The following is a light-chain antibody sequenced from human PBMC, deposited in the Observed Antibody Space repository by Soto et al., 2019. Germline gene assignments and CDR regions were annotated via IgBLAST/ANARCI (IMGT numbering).Light chain of an antibody. V-gene: IGKV1-9*01. CDR3: QQLNSYPLT. J-gene: IGKJ4*01. Sequence: DIQLTQSPSFLSASVGDRVTITCRASQGIGSSIAWYQQKPGKAPKLLMYAASILQSGVPSRFSGSSFGTEFTLTISSLQPEDFATYYCQQLNSYPLTFGGGTKVEIK. CDR2: AAS. CDR1: QGIGSS.